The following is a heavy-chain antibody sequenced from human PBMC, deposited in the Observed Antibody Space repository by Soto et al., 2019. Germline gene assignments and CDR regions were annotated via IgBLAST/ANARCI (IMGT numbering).Heavy chain of an antibody. V-gene: IGHV4-61*01. CDR1: GGSVSSGSYY. Sequence: SETLSLTCTVSGGSVSSGSYYWSWIRQPPGKGLEWIGYIYYSGSTDYNPSLKSRVTISVDTSKNQFSLKLSSVTATDTAVYYCAKTGWNYDYYGMDVWGQGTTVTVSS. CDR2: IYYSGST. D-gene: IGHD6-19*01. CDR3: AKTGWNYDYYGMDV. J-gene: IGHJ6*02.